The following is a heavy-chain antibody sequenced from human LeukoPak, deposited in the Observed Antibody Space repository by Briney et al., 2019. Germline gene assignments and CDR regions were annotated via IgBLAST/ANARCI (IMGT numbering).Heavy chain of an antibody. CDR2: VSFEGSNK. D-gene: IGHD3-10*01. J-gene: IGHJ4*02. V-gene: IGHV3-30*18. CDR3: AKDMGYYYGSGSYPPENDY. CDR1: GFTFSRYG. Sequence: GRSLRLSCAASGFTFSRYGMHWVRQAPGKGPEWVAVVSFEGSNKYYADSVKGRFSISRDNSKNTLSLQMNSLRAEDTAVYYCAKDMGYYYGSGSYPPENDYWGQGTLVTVSS.